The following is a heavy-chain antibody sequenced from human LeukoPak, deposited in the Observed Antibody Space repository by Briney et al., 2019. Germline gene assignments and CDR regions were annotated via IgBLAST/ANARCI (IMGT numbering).Heavy chain of an antibody. CDR1: GFTFSSYG. J-gene: IGHJ3*02. CDR2: ISYDGSNK. Sequence: PGRSLRLSCAASGFTFSSYGMYGVRQAPGKGLEWVAVISYDGSNKYYADSVKGRFTISRDNSKNTLYLQVNSLRAEDTAMYYCARNILFAFDIWGQGTMVTVSS. CDR3: ARNILFAFDI. V-gene: IGHV3-30*03.